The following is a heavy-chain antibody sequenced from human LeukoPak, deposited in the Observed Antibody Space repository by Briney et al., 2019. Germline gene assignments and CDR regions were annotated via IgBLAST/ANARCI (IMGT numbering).Heavy chain of an antibody. CDR3: ARFPSLLPFDY. Sequence: ASVTVSCKASGYTFTGYYMHWVRQAPGQGLEWMGWINPNNGGTNYAPKFQGRVTMTRDTSISTAYMELSSLRSDDTAVYYCARFPSLLPFDYWGQGTLVIVSS. CDR2: INPNNGGT. CDR1: GYTFTGYY. V-gene: IGHV1-2*02. D-gene: IGHD1-26*01. J-gene: IGHJ4*02.